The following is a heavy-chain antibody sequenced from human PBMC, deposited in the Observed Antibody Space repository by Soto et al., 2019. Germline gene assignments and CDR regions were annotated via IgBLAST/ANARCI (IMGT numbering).Heavy chain of an antibody. CDR3: ARVKSRTLEP. CDR1: GGSISSGGYY. V-gene: IGHV4-31*03. D-gene: IGHD1-1*01. Sequence: QVQLQESGPGLVKPSQTLSLTCTVSGGSISSGGYYWSWIRQHPGKGLEWIGHIYYTGSTSYNPSLKSRVTISVDTSKTQFSLNLSSVTAADTAVYYCARVKSRTLEPWGQGTLVTVSS. CDR2: IYYTGST. J-gene: IGHJ5*02.